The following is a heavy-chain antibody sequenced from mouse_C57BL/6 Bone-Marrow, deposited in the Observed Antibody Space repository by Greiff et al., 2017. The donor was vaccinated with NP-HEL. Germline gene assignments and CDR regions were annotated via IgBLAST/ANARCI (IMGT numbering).Heavy chain of an antibody. V-gene: IGHV2-2*01. CDR3: ARKQDGGYFDV. CDR2: IWSGGST. CDR1: GFSLTSYG. Sequence: VQLQQSGPGLVQPSQSLSITCTVSGFSLTSYGVHWVRQSPGKGLEWLGVIWSGGSTDYNAAFISRLSISKDNSKSQVFFKMNSLQADDTAIYYCARKQDGGYFDVWGTGTTVTVSS. J-gene: IGHJ1*03.